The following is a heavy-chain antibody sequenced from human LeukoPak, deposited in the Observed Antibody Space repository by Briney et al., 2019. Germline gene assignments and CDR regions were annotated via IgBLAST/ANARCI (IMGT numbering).Heavy chain of an antibody. CDR1: GYTFTSYG. Sequence: ASVKVSCKASGYTFTSYGISWVRQAPGQGLEWMGWISTNNGNTNYAQNLQGRVTITADKSTSTAYMELSSLRSEDTAVYYCARVRLNYYYYMDVWGKGTTVTVSS. CDR3: ARVRLNYYYYMDV. J-gene: IGHJ6*03. D-gene: IGHD6-19*01. CDR2: ISTNNGNT. V-gene: IGHV1-18*04.